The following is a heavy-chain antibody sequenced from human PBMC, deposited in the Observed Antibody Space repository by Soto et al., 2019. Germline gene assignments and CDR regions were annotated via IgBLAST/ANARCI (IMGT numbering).Heavy chain of an antibody. J-gene: IGHJ2*01. CDR2: ISGSGGST. D-gene: IGHD3-22*01. CDR1: GFTFSSYA. CDR3: AKTYYDSSGYQDWYFDL. V-gene: IGHV3-23*01. Sequence: PGGSLRLSCAASGFTFSSYAMSWVRQAPGKGLEWVSAISGSGGSTYYADSVKGRFTISRDNSKNTLYLQMNSLRAEDTAVYSCAKTYYDSSGYQDWYFDLWGRGTLVTVSS.